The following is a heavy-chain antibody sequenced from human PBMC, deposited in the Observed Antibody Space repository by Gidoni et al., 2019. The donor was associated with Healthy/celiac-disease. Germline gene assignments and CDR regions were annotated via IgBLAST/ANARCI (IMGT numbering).Heavy chain of an antibody. CDR2: IYTSGST. D-gene: IGHD1-1*01. CDR3: ARYNWNEGSHDAFDI. J-gene: IGHJ3*02. V-gene: IGHV4-4*07. CDR1: GGSISSYY. Sequence: QVQLQESGPGLVKPSETLSLTCTVSGGSISSYYWSWIRQPAGKGLEWIGRIYTSGSTNYNPSLKSRVTMSVDTSKNQFSLKLSSVTAADTAVYYCARYNWNEGSHDAFDIWGQGTMVTVSS.